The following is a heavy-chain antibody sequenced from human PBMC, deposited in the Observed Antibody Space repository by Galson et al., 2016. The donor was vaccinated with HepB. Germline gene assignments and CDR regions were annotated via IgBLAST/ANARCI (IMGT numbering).Heavy chain of an antibody. J-gene: IGHJ3*02. Sequence: SLRLSCAASGFTFSSYAMNRVRQAPGKGLEWVAVISYDGSSKYYADSVKGRFTISRDNSKNTLYVQMNSLRAEDTAVYYCAKSVGIQLWLDHAFDIWGQGTMVTVSS. V-gene: IGHV3-30*18. CDR3: AKSVGIQLWLDHAFDI. CDR2: ISYDGSSK. CDR1: GFTFSSYA. D-gene: IGHD5-18*01.